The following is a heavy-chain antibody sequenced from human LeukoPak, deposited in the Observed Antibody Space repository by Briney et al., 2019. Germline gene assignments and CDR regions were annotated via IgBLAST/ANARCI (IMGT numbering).Heavy chain of an antibody. CDR3: AANYDILTGSDI. Sequence: GGSLRLSCAASGFTVSSNYMSWVRQAPGKGLEWVSVIYSGGSTYYADSVKGRFTISRDNSKNTLYLQMNSLRAEDTAVYYCAANYDILTGSDIWGQGTMDTVSS. CDR2: IYSGGST. J-gene: IGHJ3*02. V-gene: IGHV3-53*01. CDR1: GFTVSSNY. D-gene: IGHD3-9*01.